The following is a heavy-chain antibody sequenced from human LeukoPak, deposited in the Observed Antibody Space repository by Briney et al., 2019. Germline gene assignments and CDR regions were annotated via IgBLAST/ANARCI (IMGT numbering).Heavy chain of an antibody. CDR3: ARDDPTLNWFDP. V-gene: IGHV4-61*02. CDR2: IYTSGRT. CDR1: GGSISSGSYY. Sequence: PSQTLSLTCTVSGGSISSGSYYWSWIRQPAGEGLEWIGRIYTSGRTNYNPSLKSRVTISVDTSKNQFSLKLSSVTAADTAVYYCARDDPTLNWFDPWGQGTLVTVSS. D-gene: IGHD2/OR15-2a*01. J-gene: IGHJ5*02.